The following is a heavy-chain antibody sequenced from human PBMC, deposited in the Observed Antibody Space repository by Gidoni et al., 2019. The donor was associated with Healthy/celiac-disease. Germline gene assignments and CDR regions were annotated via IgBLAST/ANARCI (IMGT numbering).Heavy chain of an antibody. CDR1: GCSISSGGYY. CDR3: ARGYCSGGSCYPDAFDI. Sequence: QVQLQESGPGLVKPSQTLSLTCTVSGCSISSGGYYWSWIRQHPGKGLEWIGYIYYSGSTYYNPSLKSRVTISVDTSKNQFSLKLSSVTAADTAVYYCARGYCSGGSCYPDAFDIWGQGTMVTVSS. V-gene: IGHV4-31*03. D-gene: IGHD2-15*01. J-gene: IGHJ3*02. CDR2: IYYSGST.